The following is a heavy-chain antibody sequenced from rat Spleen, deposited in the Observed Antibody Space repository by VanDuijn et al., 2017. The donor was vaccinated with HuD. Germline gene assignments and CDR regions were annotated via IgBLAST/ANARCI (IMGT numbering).Heavy chain of an antibody. CDR1: GFIFSDFH. J-gene: IGHJ2*01. V-gene: IGHV5-20*01. D-gene: IGHD4-3*01. CDR2: IDYDGSSI. CDR3: TRDRIFRSTGFAY. Sequence: EVQLVESGGGLVQPGRSLKISCAASGFIFSDFHLAWVRQAPTKGLEWVASIDYDGSSIYYRDSVKGRFTVSRDNAKSSLYLQMDSLRSEDSATYYCTRDRIFRSTGFAYWGQGVMVTVSS.